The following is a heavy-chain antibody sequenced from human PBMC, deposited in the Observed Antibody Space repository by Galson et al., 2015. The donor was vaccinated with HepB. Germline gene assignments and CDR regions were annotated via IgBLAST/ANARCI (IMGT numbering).Heavy chain of an antibody. CDR1: GLTFSSYT. CDR3: AASSRRGFDGLDI. J-gene: IGHJ3*02. D-gene: IGHD3-10*01. CDR2: ISLSAGLT. V-gene: IGHV3-23*01. Sequence: SLRLSCAASGLTFSSYTVAWFRQAPGKGLEWVSVISLSAGLTYYADSVKGRFTMSTDNSENTLYLQMNSLRPEDTAVYYCAASSRRGFDGLDIWGQGTMVTVSS.